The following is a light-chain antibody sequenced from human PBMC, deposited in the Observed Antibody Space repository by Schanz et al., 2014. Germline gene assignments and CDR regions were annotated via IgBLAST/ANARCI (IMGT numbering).Light chain of an antibody. CDR1: SNDVGGYNY. CDR2: EVT. V-gene: IGLV2-8*01. Sequence: QSALTQPPSASGSPGQSVTISCTGTSNDVGGYNYVSWFLQHPGKAPKLLIYEVTQRPSGVPDRFSGSRSGNTASLTVSGLQYEDEGNYYCCSYVGGRNPHVVFGGGTKVTVL. J-gene: IGLJ2*01. CDR3: CSYVGGRNPHVV.